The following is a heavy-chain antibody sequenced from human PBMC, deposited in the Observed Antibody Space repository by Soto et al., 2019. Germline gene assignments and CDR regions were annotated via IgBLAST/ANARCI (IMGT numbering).Heavy chain of an antibody. D-gene: IGHD5-12*01. Sequence: GESLKISCKFSGYSFTSYWIGWVRQRPGKGLEWVGSVYVSDSETKYSPSFQGQVTISADKYTNTAYLYWSSLRASDTAMYYCARRGTLSGRDAFDVWGEGTMVTVSS. V-gene: IGHV5-51*01. CDR1: GYSFTSYW. J-gene: IGHJ3*01. CDR3: ARRGTLSGRDAFDV. CDR2: VYVSDSET.